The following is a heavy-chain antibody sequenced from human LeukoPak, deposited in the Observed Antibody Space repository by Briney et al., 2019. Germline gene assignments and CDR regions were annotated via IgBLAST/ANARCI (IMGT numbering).Heavy chain of an antibody. J-gene: IGHJ4*02. Sequence: GGSLRLSCAASGFTFRSYGMHWVRQAPGKGLEWVAVISYDGSNKYYADSVKGRFTISRDNSKNTLYLQMNSLRAEDTAVYYCAKESSGWYGGYFDYWGQGTLVTVSS. D-gene: IGHD6-19*01. CDR2: ISYDGSNK. CDR1: GFTFRSYG. CDR3: AKESSGWYGGYFDY. V-gene: IGHV3-30*18.